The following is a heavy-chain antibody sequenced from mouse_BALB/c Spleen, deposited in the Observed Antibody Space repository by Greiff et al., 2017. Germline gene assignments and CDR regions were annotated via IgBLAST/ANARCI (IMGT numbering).Heavy chain of an antibody. Sequence: VQLQQPGAELVKPGASVKLSCKASGYTFTSYWMHWVNQRPGQGLEWIGEINPSNGRTNYNEKFKSKATLTVDKSSSTAYMQLSSLTSEDSAVYYCARMRPYYGSSFFDYWGQGTTLTVSS. CDR2: INPSNGRT. D-gene: IGHD1-1*01. CDR3: ARMRPYYGSSFFDY. V-gene: IGHV1S81*02. CDR1: GYTFTSYW. J-gene: IGHJ2*01.